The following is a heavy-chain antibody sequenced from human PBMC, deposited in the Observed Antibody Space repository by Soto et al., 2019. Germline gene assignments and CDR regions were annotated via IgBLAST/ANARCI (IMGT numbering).Heavy chain of an antibody. Sequence: SETLSLTCSVSGSSMTTYYWHWIRQAPGKGLEWIGFIYNSGRGSTGSNPSLTSRVTFSIETSKNQFSLKLDSVTAADTAVYYCARAYYDSSGYSLDPWGQGILVTVSS. D-gene: IGHD3-22*01. J-gene: IGHJ5*02. CDR2: IYNSGRGST. CDR1: GSSMTTYY. CDR3: ARAYYDSSGYSLDP. V-gene: IGHV4-59*01.